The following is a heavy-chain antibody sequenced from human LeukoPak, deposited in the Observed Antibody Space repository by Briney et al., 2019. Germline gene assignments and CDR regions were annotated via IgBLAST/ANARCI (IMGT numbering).Heavy chain of an antibody. J-gene: IGHJ6*04. D-gene: IGHD2-15*01. CDR3: ARAGGCSGGSCYYYYYGMDV. CDR2: ISYDGTNK. CDR1: GFTFNTYT. V-gene: IGHV3-30*04. Sequence: GRSLRLSCAASGFTFNTYTMNWVRQAPGKGLEWVALISYDGTNKYYADSVKSRFTISRDNSKNTVSAQMNSLRIEDTAVYYCARAGGCSGGSCYYYYYGMDVWGKGTTVTVSS.